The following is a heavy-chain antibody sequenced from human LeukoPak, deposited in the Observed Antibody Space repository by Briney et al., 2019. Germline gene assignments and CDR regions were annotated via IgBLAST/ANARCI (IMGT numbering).Heavy chain of an antibody. D-gene: IGHD3-10*01. CDR1: GYTFTSYT. J-gene: IGHJ5*02. CDR2: INAGNGNT. V-gene: IGHV1-3*03. Sequence: ASVKVSCKASGYTFTSYTIHWVRQAPGQRLEWMGWINAGNGNTKYSQEFQDRVTITRDTSASTAYMELSSLRSGDMAVYYCARVWFGELADYNWFDPWGQGTLVTVSS. CDR3: ARVWFGELADYNWFDP.